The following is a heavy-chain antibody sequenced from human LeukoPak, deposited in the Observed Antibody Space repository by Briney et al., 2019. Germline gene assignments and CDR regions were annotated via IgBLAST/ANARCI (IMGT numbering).Heavy chain of an antibody. V-gene: IGHV4-59*01. CDR3: ARAAGELTFDY. CDR1: GGSISSYY. D-gene: IGHD1-26*01. Sequence: SETLSLTCTVSGGSISSYYWSWIRQPPGKGLEWIGYIYYSGSTNYNPSLKSRVTISVDTSKNQFSLKLRSVTAADTAVYYCARAAGELTFDYWGQGTLVTVSS. J-gene: IGHJ4*02. CDR2: IYYSGST.